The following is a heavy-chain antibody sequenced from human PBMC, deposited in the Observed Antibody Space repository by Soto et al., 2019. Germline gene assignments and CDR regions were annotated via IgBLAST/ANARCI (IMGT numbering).Heavy chain of an antibody. V-gene: IGHV1-18*01. CDR2: ISPNHGNR. CDR1: GYTLSSYA. D-gene: IGHD3-16*01. Sequence: ASVKVSCKASGYTLSSYAISWGRQAPGQGLEWMGWISPNHGNRNYAQKFQGRVTMTTDTSTSTAYMELRSLSSDDTAMYYCAREGAPYGMDVWAQGTTVTVSS. CDR3: AREGAPYGMDV. J-gene: IGHJ6*02.